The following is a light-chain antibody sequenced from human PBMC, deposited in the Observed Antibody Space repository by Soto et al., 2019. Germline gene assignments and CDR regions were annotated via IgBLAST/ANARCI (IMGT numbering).Light chain of an antibody. CDR3: LQDYGDSWT. CDR2: AAS. V-gene: IGKV1-6*01. J-gene: IGKJ1*01. Sequence: QMTQSPSSLSASVGEKIIITCRASRDVGSDVSWYQQKPGQARKLLIYAASNLYTGVPSRFSGSRSGTEFTLTISSLQPEDFASDYCLQDYGDSWTFGQGTKVEIE. CDR1: RDVGSD.